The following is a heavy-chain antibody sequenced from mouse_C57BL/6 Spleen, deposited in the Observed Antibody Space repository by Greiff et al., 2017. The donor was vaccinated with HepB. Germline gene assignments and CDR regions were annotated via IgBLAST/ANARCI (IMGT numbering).Heavy chain of an antibody. J-gene: IGHJ1*03. Sequence: QVQLQQSGAELVRPGASVTLSCKASGYTFTDYEMHWVKQTPVHGLEWIGAIDPETGGTAYNQKFKGKAILTADKSSSTAYMELRSLTSEDSAVYYCTRSDGSSLSYWYFDVWGTGTTVTVSS. CDR1: GYTFTDYE. CDR2: IDPETGGT. D-gene: IGHD1-1*01. V-gene: IGHV1-15*01. CDR3: TRSDGSSLSYWYFDV.